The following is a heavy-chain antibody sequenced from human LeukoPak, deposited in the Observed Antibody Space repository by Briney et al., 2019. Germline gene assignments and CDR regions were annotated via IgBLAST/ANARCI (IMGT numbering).Heavy chain of an antibody. CDR1: GFTVSSNY. Sequence: YPGGSLRLSCAASGFTVSSNYMSWVRQAPGKGLEWVSVIYSGGSTYYADSVKGRFTISRDNSKNTLYLQMNSLRAEDTAVYYCARDHGNSLYCSSAVIWGQGTMVTVSS. CDR2: IYSGGST. D-gene: IGHD6-13*01. V-gene: IGHV3-53*01. CDR3: ARDHGNSLYCSSAVI. J-gene: IGHJ3*02.